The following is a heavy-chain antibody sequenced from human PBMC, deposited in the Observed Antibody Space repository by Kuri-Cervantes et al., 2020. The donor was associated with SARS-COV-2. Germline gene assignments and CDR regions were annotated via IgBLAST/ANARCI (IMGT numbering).Heavy chain of an antibody. CDR3: AISVVTRGFYFDY. Sequence: ASVKVSCKASGYTFTSYYMHWVRQAPGQGLEWMGIINPSGGSTSYAQKFQGRVTITRDTSTSTACMELRSLRSDDTAVYYCAISVVTRGFYFDYWGQGTLVTVSS. CDR1: GYTFTSYY. V-gene: IGHV1-46*01. CDR2: INPSGGST. J-gene: IGHJ4*02. D-gene: IGHD4-23*01.